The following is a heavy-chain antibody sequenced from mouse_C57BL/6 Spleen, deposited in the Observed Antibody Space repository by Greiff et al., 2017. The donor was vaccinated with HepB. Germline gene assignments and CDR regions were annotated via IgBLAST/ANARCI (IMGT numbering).Heavy chain of an antibody. CDR2: IYPRSGNT. Sequence: VQLVESGAELARPGASVKLSCKASGYTFTSYGISWVKQRTGQGLEWIGEIYPRSGNTYYNEKFKGKATLTADKSSSAAYMELRSLTSKDSAVYFCAAKVGAEEWYFDYWGQGTTLTVSS. CDR1: GYTFTSYG. CDR3: AAKVGAEEWYFDY. J-gene: IGHJ2*01. V-gene: IGHV1-81*01. D-gene: IGHD1-1*01.